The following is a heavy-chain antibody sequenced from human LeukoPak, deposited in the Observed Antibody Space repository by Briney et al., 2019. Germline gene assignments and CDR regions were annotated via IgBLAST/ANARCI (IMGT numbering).Heavy chain of an antibody. V-gene: IGHV4-59*08. CDR1: GGSISSYY. CDR2: IYYSGSTY. J-gene: IGHJ1*01. Sequence: PSETLSLTCTDPGGSISSYYWSWIRQPPGEGLEWIGYIYYSGSTYYYNPPLKSRVTMSVDTSKNQFSLKLSSVTAADTAVYYCARQYYYDGSGPFQHWGQGTLVTVSS. D-gene: IGHD3-22*01. CDR3: ARQYYYDGSGPFQH.